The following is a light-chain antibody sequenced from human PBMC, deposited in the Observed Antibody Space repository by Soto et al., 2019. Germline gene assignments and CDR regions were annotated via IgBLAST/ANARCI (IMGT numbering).Light chain of an antibody. CDR3: HQFGISPET. J-gene: IGKJ1*01. CDR2: AVT. CDR1: QSVADSY. V-gene: IGKV3-20*01. Sequence: EVVLTKSPGTLSLSPGERATLSCRASQSVADSYLAWYPQKPGRAPRLLFYAVTRTATGIPDRFSGSGSGTDFTLTISTLEPDDFEVYYCHQFGISPETFGQGTKVE.